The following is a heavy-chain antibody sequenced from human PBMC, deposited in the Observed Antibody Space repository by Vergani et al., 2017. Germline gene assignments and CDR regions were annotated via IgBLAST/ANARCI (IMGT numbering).Heavy chain of an antibody. Sequence: EVQLVESGGGLVQPGGSLRLSCAASGFTFSSYWMSWVRQAPGKGLEWVANIKQDGSEKYYVDSVKGRFTISRDNAKNSLYLQMNSLRAEDTAVYYCARDKAYCGGDCWVADYYYYYGMDVWGQGP. D-gene: IGHD2-21*02. CDR2: IKQDGSEK. J-gene: IGHJ6*02. CDR3: ARDKAYCGGDCWVADYYYYYGMDV. CDR1: GFTFSSYW. V-gene: IGHV3-7*03.